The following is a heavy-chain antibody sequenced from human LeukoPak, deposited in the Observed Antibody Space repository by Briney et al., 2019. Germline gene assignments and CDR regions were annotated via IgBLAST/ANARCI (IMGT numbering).Heavy chain of an antibody. CDR1: GGSISSYY. J-gene: IGHJ4*02. V-gene: IGHV4-4*09. CDR2: IYTSGST. D-gene: IGHD2-2*01. CDR3: ARGGWVVPADPFDY. Sequence: SQTLSLTCTVSGGSISSYYWSWIRQPPGKGLEWIGYIYTSGSTNYNPSLKSRVTISVDTSKNQFSLKLSSVTAADTAVYYCARGGWVVPADPFDYWGQGTLVTVSS.